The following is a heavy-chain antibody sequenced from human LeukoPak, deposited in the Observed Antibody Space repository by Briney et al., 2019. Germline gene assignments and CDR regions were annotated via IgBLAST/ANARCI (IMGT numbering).Heavy chain of an antibody. V-gene: IGHV4-59*10. CDR1: GGSFSGYY. CDR3: ARAVPVVVAATQRWFDP. CDR2: IYTSGST. J-gene: IGHJ5*02. Sequence: PSETLSLTCAVYGGSFSGYYWSWIRQPAGKGLEWIGRIYTSGSTNYNPSLKSRVTMSVDTSKNQFSLKLSSVTAADTAVYYCARAVPVVVAATQRWFDPWGQGTLVTVSS. D-gene: IGHD2-15*01.